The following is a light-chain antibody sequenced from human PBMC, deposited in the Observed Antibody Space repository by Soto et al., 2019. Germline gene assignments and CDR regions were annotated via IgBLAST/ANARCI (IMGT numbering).Light chain of an antibody. CDR1: QSISSW. CDR3: QQYNSYSWT. Sequence: DIQMTQSPSTLSASVGDRVTITCRASQSISSWLAWYQQKSGKAPKLLIYDASSLESGVPSRFSGSGSGTEFTLTISSLQPDDFATYYCQQYNSYSWTFGRGTKLEIK. V-gene: IGKV1-5*01. CDR2: DAS. J-gene: IGKJ2*01.